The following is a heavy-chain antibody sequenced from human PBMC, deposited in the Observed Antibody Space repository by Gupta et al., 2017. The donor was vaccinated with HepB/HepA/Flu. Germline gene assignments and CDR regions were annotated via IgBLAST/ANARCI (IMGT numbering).Heavy chain of an antibody. CDR3: VRDAFSSGPDLDY. J-gene: IGHJ4*02. D-gene: IGHD6-19*01. Sequence: EVQLMEFGGGLVQPGGSLRLSCVAYGFMLSTNWMGWVRQAPGKGLEWVANIKQDGSEKYYVDSVKGRFTISRDNAQNSLYLQMNSLRVEDTAVYYCVRDAFSSGPDLDYWGQGTLVIVSS. CDR2: IKQDGSEK. V-gene: IGHV3-7*01. CDR1: GFMLSTNW.